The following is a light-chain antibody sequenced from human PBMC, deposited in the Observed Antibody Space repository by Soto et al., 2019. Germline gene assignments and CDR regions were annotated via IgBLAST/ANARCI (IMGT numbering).Light chain of an antibody. Sequence: IQMTHSPSAMSASVGDRVTITCRASQCISNYLAWYQQKPGKAPKRLIYAASSLQSGVPSRFSGSGSGTEFTLTISSLQPEDFATYYCLQHNSYPALTFGGGTKVDIK. CDR2: AAS. CDR1: QCISNY. V-gene: IGKV1-17*03. J-gene: IGKJ4*01. CDR3: LQHNSYPALT.